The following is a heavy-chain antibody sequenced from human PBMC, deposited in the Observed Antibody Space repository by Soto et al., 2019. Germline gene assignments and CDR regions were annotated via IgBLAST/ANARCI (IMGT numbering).Heavy chain of an antibody. CDR3: ARDLTDFWSGPSVAFDI. CDR1: GFTFSSYS. D-gene: IGHD3-3*01. J-gene: IGHJ3*02. CDR2: ISSSSSTI. Sequence: EVQLVESGGGLVQPGGSLRLSCAASGFTFSSYSMNWVRQAPGKGLEWVSYISSSSSTIYYADSVKGRFTISRDNAKNSLYLQMHSLRDDDTAVYYWARDLTDFWSGPSVAFDIWCQGTMVTVSS. V-gene: IGHV3-48*02.